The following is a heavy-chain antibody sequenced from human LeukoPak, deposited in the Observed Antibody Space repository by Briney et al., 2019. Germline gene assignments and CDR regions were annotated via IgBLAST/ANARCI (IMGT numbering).Heavy chain of an antibody. CDR2: ISNSATTT. D-gene: IGHD2-21*02. J-gene: IGHJ4*02. CDR1: GFTFSDYY. V-gene: IGHV3-11*01. CDR3: ARDGLCGGDCYSVY. Sequence: GGSLRLSCAASGFTFSDYYMSWIRQAPGKGLEWVSFISNSATTTYYADSVKGRFTISRDNSKNTLYLQMNGLRAEDTAVYYCARDGLCGGDCYSVYWGQGTLVTVSS.